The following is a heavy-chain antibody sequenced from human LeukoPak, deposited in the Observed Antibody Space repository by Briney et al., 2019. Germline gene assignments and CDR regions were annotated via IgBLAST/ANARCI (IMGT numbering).Heavy chain of an antibody. Sequence: SETLSLTCTVFGDSIRSSYWLWIRQAPGERLEWIGYISPTGATDNNPSLMGRVTVSADTSKNQLSLTLTSVTAADTAVYYCMGRRGERYFYDMDVWGKGTTVTVSS. D-gene: IGHD1-1*01. CDR2: ISPTGAT. J-gene: IGHJ6*03. CDR1: GDSIRSSY. CDR3: MGRRGERYFYDMDV. V-gene: IGHV4-4*09.